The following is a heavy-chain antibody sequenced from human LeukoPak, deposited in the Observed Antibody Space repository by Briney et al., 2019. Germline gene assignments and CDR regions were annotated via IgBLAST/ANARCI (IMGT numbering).Heavy chain of an antibody. V-gene: IGHV4-4*07. D-gene: IGHD7-27*01. Sequence: PSETLSLTCTVSGGSISSYYWSCIRQPARKGLEWIGRIYTSGSTNYNPSLKSRVTMSVDTSKNQFSPKLSSVTAADTAVYYCAREPASGWFDPWGQGTLVTVSS. CDR3: AREPASGWFDP. CDR1: GGSISSYY. J-gene: IGHJ5*02. CDR2: IYTSGST.